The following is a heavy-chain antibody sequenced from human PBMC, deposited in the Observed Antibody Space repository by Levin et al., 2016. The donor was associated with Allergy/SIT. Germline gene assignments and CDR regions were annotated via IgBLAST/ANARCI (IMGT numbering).Heavy chain of an antibody. V-gene: IGHV4-59*01. D-gene: IGHD2-15*01. CDR3: ARSYSGGTRDWFDP. CDR2: IYYSGST. Sequence: SETLSLTCTVSGGSISSYYWSWIRQPPGKGLEWIGYIYYSGSTNYNPSLKSRVTISVDTSKNQFSLKLSSVTAADTAVYYCARSYSGGTRDWFDPWGQGTLVTVSS. CDR1: GGSISSYY. J-gene: IGHJ5*02.